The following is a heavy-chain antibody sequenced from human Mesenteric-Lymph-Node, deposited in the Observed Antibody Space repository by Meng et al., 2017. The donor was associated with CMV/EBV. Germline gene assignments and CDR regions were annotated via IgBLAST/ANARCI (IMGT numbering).Heavy chain of an antibody. J-gene: IGHJ4*02. CDR1: GGSITSSRYY. V-gene: IGHV4-39*07. Sequence: GSLRLSCTVSGGSITSSRYYWGWIRQPPGKRLEWIGTVYYSGSTYYNPSLKSRVTVSIDTSKNQFSLKLSSVTAADTAVYYCARDTSLFYYFDYWGQGTVVTVSS. CDR2: VYYSGST. D-gene: IGHD2/OR15-2a*01. CDR3: ARDTSLFYYFDY.